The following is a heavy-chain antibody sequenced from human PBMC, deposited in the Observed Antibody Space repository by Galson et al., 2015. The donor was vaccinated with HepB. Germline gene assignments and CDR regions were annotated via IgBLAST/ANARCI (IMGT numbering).Heavy chain of an antibody. J-gene: IGHJ6*02. Sequence: VKVSCKASGGTFSSYAISWVRQAPGQGLEWMGGIIPIFGTANYAQKFQGRVTITADESTSTAYMELSSLRSEDTAVYYCARRGGLAAAGIKYHYGMDVWGQGTTVTVSS. V-gene: IGHV1-69*13. CDR1: GGTFSSYA. CDR3: ARRGGLAAAGIKYHYGMDV. D-gene: IGHD6-13*01. CDR2: IIPIFGTA.